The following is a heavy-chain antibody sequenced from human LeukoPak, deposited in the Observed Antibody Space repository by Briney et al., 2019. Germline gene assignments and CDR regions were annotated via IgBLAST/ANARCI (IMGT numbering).Heavy chain of an antibody. D-gene: IGHD4-23*01. CDR2: IYYSGST. CDR1: GGSISSGDYY. Sequence: SETPSLTCTVSGGSISSGDYYWSWIRQPPGKGLEWIGYIYYSGSTYYNPSLKSRVTISVDTSKNQFSLRLSSVTAADTAVYYCARDLLNEGNHLDYWGQGTLVTVSS. J-gene: IGHJ4*02. CDR3: ARDLLNEGNHLDY. V-gene: IGHV4-30-4*01.